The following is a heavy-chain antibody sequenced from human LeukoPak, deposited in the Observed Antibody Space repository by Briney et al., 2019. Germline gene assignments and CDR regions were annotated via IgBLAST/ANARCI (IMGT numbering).Heavy chain of an antibody. CDR2: ITSTTNYI. D-gene: IGHD1-26*01. J-gene: IGHJ4*02. Sequence: GGSLRLSCAASGFTFSSYSMNWVRQAPGKGLEWVSSITSTTNYIYYADSVKGRFTISRDNAKNSLYLQMNSLRAEDTAVFYCARQSGSYYFDYWGQGTLVTVSS. V-gene: IGHV3-21*01. CDR3: ARQSGSYYFDY. CDR1: GFTFSSYS.